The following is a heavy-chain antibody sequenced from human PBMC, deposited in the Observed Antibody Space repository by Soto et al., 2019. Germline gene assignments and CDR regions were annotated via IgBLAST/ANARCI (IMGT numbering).Heavy chain of an antibody. Sequence: GESLKISCKGSGYSFTSYWIGWVRQMPGKGLEWMGIIYPGDSDTRYSPSFQGQVTISADKSISTAYLQMNSLRVEDTALYYCARGDLYDNSGYRPQYYYGMDVWGQGTTVTVSS. CDR3: ARGDLYDNSGYRPQYYYGMDV. D-gene: IGHD3-22*01. V-gene: IGHV5-51*01. J-gene: IGHJ6*02. CDR2: IYPGDSDT. CDR1: GYSFTSYW.